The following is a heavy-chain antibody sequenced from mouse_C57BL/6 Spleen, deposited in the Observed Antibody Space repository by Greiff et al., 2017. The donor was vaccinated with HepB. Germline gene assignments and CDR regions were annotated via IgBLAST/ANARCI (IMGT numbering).Heavy chain of an antibody. CDR2: IDPSDSET. CDR1: GYTFTSYW. Sequence: VQLQQPGAELVRPGSSVKLSCKASGYTFTSYWMHWVKQRPIQGLEWIGNIDPSDSETHYNQKFKDKATLTVDKSSSTAYMQLSSLTSEDSAVYYCARTTVVATRYAMDYWGQGTSVTVSS. CDR3: ARTTVVATRYAMDY. J-gene: IGHJ4*01. V-gene: IGHV1-52*01. D-gene: IGHD1-1*01.